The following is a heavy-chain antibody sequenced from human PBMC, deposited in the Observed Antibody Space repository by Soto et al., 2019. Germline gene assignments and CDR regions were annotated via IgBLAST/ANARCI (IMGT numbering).Heavy chain of an antibody. CDR2: IYYSGST. J-gene: IGHJ6*02. V-gene: IGHV4-39*01. CDR1: GGSISSSSYY. CDR3: ARPGLDTAMVYGMDV. Sequence: SETLSLTCTVSGGSISSSSYYWGWIRQPPGKGLEWIGSIYYSGSTYYNPSLKSRVTISVDTSKNQFSLKLSSVTAADMAVYYCARPGLDTAMVYGMDVWGQGTTVTVSS. D-gene: IGHD5-18*01.